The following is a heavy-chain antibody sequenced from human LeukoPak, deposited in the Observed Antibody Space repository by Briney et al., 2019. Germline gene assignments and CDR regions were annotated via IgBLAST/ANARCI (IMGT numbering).Heavy chain of an antibody. D-gene: IGHD6-13*01. CDR3: ARAVKAAAPPY. V-gene: IGHV3-53*01. CDR1: GLTVSSNY. J-gene: IGHJ4*02. CDR2: IYSGGST. Sequence: GGSLRLSCAASGLTVSSNYMSWVRQAPGKGLEWVSVIYSGGSTYYADSVKGRFTISRDNSKNTLYLQMNSLRAEDTAVYYCARAVKAAAPPYWGQGTLVTVSS.